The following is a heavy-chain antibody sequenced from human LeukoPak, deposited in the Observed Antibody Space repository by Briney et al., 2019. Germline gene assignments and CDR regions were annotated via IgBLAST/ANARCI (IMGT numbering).Heavy chain of an antibody. CDR1: GYTFTTYH. V-gene: IGHV1-8*03. J-gene: IGHJ4*02. CDR2: VNPYSGDR. CDR3: ARTTSLTASGYDY. Sequence: ASVKVSCKTSGYTFTTYHINWVRQATGQGLEWLGWVNPYSGDRGYAQKFQGRLSITSDTSISTAYMELGSLRSGDTAVYFCARTTSLTASGYDYWGQGTLVTVSS. D-gene: IGHD2-21*02.